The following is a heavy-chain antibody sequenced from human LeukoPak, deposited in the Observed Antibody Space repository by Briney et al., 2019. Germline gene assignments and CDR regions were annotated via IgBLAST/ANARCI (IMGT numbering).Heavy chain of an antibody. V-gene: IGHV6-1*01. CDR3: ARAPAAGYYYYYMDV. D-gene: IGHD6-13*01. Sequence: SQTLSLTCAISGDSVSSNSAAWNWIRQSPSRGLEWLGRTYYRSKWYTDYAVSVKSRVAFNPDTSKNRFSLQLNSVTPEDTAVYYCARAPAAGYYYYYMDVWGKGTTVTISS. CDR1: GDSVSSNSAA. J-gene: IGHJ6*03. CDR2: TYYRSKWYT.